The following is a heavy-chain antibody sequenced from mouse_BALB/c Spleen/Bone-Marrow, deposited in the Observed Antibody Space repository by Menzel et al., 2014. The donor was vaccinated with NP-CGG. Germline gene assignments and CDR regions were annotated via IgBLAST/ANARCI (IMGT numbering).Heavy chain of an antibody. J-gene: IGHJ3*01. Sequence: EVQGVESGGDLVQPGGSLRLSCATSGFTFTDYYMSWVRQPPGKALEWLGFIRNKANGYTTEYSASVKGRFTISRDNSQSILYLQMNTLRAEDSATYYCARGWITTGFAYWGQGTLVTVSA. V-gene: IGHV7-3*02. D-gene: IGHD1-1*01. CDR1: GFTFTDYY. CDR3: ARGWITTGFAY. CDR2: IRNKANGYTT.